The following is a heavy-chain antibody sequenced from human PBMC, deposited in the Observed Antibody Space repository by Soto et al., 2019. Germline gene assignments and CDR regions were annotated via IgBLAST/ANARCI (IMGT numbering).Heavy chain of an antibody. J-gene: IGHJ4*02. CDR3: AKGWSSSPGRDYFDY. V-gene: IGHV3-9*01. CDR1: GFTFDNYA. D-gene: IGHD6-6*01. CDR2: ISWNSGSI. Sequence: EVQLVESGGGLVQPGRSLRLSCAASGFTFDNYAMHWVRQAPGKGLEWVSGISWNSGSIGYADSVKGRFTISRDNAKNPLYLQMNSLRAEDTALYYCAKGWSSSPGRDYFDYWGQGTLVTVSS.